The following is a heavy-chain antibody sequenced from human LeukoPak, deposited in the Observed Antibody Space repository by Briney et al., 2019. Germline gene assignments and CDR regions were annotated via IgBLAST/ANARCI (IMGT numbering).Heavy chain of an antibody. CDR2: VYSSGGT. Sequence: PSETLSLTCTVSGGSISSYYWSWIRQPAGKGLEWIGRVYSSGGTDYNPSLKSRVTMSVDTSKNQFSLKLRPVTAADTAVYYCARGIAAASERAFDIWGQGTMVTVSS. J-gene: IGHJ3*02. CDR1: GGSISSYY. D-gene: IGHD6-13*01. V-gene: IGHV4-4*07. CDR3: ARGIAAASERAFDI.